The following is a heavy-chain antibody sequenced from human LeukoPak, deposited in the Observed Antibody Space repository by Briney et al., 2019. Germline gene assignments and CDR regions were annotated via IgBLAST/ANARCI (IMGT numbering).Heavy chain of an antibody. Sequence: PGGSLRLSCAASGFTFSSYAMHWVRQAPGKGLEWVAVISYDGSNKYYADSVKGRFTISRDNSKNTLYLQMNSLRAEDTAVYYCARGSMNYYDSSGYYPDYWGQGTLVTVSS. CDR3: ARGSMNYYDSSGYYPDY. V-gene: IGHV3-30*04. CDR1: GFTFSSYA. D-gene: IGHD3-22*01. J-gene: IGHJ4*02. CDR2: ISYDGSNK.